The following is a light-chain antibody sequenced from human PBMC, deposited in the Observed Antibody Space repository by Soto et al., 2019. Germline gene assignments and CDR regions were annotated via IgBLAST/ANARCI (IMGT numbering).Light chain of an antibody. CDR1: SGDIGSYNR. V-gene: IGLV2-14*01. CDR2: EVT. CDR3: SSYTNINTRACV. J-gene: IGLJ1*01. Sequence: QSVLTQPASVSGSPGQSITISCTGTSGDIGSYNRVSWYQQHPGKAPKLIIYEVTDRPSGVSNRFSGSKSGNTASLTISGLQAEDEAEYYCSSYTNINTRACVFGTGTKVPS.